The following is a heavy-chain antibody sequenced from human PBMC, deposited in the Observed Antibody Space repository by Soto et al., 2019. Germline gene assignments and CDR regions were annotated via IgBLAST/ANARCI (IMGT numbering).Heavy chain of an antibody. V-gene: IGHV1-69*13. Sequence: SVKVSCKASGGTFSSYAISWVRQAPGQGLEWMGGIIPIFGTANYAQKFQGRVTITADESTSTAYMELSSLRSEDTAVYYCAIVDACSGGSCYSGYSQHWGQGTLVTVSS. CDR3: AIVDACSGGSCYSGYSQH. D-gene: IGHD2-15*01. J-gene: IGHJ1*01. CDR2: IIPIFGTA. CDR1: GGTFSSYA.